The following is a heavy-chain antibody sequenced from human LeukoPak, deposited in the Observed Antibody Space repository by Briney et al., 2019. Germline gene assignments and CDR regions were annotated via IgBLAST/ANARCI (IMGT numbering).Heavy chain of an antibody. J-gene: IGHJ3*02. Sequence: ASVKVSCKVSGYALTELSMHWVRQTPGTGLEWMGGLDPEDGKTTYAQRFQGRVTMTEDTATDTAYMELSRLESGDTAVYYCTREGVYAPDPSSYHRDAFDIWGQGTVVIVSS. CDR2: LDPEDGKT. D-gene: IGHD3-16*02. V-gene: IGHV1-24*01. CDR3: TREGVYAPDPSSYHRDAFDI. CDR1: GYALTELS.